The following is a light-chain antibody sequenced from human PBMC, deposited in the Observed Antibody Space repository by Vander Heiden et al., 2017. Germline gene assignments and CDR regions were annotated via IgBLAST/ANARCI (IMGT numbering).Light chain of an antibody. CDR3: MQSLQSLWT. CDR2: LAS. V-gene: IGKV2-28*01. CDR1: QSLLHINGYNT. J-gene: IGKJ1*01. Sequence: DIVMTQSPLSLPVTPGEPASISCRSSQSLLHINGYNTLDWYLQKPGQSPQLLIYLASTRASVVPYRFSGSGSGTEFTLNISRVEAEDVGVFYCMQSLQSLWTFGQGTKLEIK.